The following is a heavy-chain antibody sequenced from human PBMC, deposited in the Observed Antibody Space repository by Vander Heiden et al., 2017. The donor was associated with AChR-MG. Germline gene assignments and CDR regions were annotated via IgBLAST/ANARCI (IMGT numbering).Heavy chain of an antibody. CDR3: ARVYPYYFDY. J-gene: IGHJ4*02. D-gene: IGHD3-16*02. Sequence: QVQLQQWGPALFKPSETLAPTCAVYGGSFSGSYWTWIRQPPGKGLEWIGEINHSGSTNYNPSLKSRVTISVDTSKNQFSLKLSSVTAADTAVYYCARVYPYYFDYWGQGTLVTVSS. CDR1: GGSFSGSY. CDR2: INHSGST. V-gene: IGHV4-34*01.